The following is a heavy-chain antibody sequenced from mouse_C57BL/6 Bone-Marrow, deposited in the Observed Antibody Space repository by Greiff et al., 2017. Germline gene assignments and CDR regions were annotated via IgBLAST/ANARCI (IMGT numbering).Heavy chain of an antibody. V-gene: IGHV14-3*01. J-gene: IGHJ1*03. CDR1: GFNIKNTY. CDR2: IDPANGNT. Sequence: VQLQQSVAELVRPGASVKLSCTASGFNIKNTYMHWVKQRPEQGLEWIGRIDPANGNTKYAPKFQGKATITADTSSNTAYLQLSSLTPEDTASYYCARSGTTVVATDWYFDVWGTGTTVTVSS. D-gene: IGHD1-1*01. CDR3: ARSGTTVVATDWYFDV.